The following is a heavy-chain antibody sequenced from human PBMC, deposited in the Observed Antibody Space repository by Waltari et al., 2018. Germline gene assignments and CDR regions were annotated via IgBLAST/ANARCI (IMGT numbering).Heavy chain of an antibody. V-gene: IGHV4-59*02. CDR3: ARDPAGDYGY. CDR1: VVPVTSFD. CDR2: VHNAGVT. J-gene: IGHJ4*02. Sequence: QVQLQESGPGLVKPSETLSLPCTVSVVPVTSFDWSWIRQPPGKGPEGIGYVHNAGVTKYSPSLERRVTMSVDTSKNQVSLKLTSATAADTAVYYCARDPAGDYGYWGQGALVTVSS. D-gene: IGHD4-17*01.